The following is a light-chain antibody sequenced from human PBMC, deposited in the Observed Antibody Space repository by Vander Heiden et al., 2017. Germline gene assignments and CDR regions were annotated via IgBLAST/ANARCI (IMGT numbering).Light chain of an antibody. V-gene: IGKV4-1*01. J-gene: IGKJ3*01. CDR3: QQCYNTPFT. Sequence: DIVMTQSPASLAVSLGERATINCKSSQSVLYSSNNKNYLTWYQQKPGQPPKLLIYWASTRESGVPDRFFGSGSGTDFTLTISSLQAEDVAVYYCQQCYNTPFTFGPGTQVDIK. CDR2: WAS. CDR1: QSVLYSSNNKNY.